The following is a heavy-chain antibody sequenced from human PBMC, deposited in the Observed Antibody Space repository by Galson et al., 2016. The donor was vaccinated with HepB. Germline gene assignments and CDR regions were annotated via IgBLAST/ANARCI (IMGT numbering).Heavy chain of an antibody. CDR1: GFTFDDCP. V-gene: IGHV3-43*01. J-gene: IGHJ6*02. Sequence: SLRLSCAASGFTFDDCPMHWVRQAPGKGLEWVSLISWDGVKTLYGDSVKGRFTISRDNSKNFLYLQMNSLRTGDTALYFCAKGPRATRRYMDVWGQGTTVTVSS. D-gene: IGHD3-16*02. CDR2: ISWDGVKT. CDR3: AKGPRATRRYMDV.